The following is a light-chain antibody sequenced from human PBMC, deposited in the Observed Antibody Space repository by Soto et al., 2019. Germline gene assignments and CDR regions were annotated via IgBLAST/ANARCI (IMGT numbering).Light chain of an antibody. CDR3: EQYVSSVT. Sequence: EIVLTQSPGSLSLSPGERATLSCRASQSVDSSFFAWYQQKPGQAPRLLIYGASNRATGIPDRFSGRGSGTDLTLTIRRVEPEDFAVYYCEQYVSSVTFGKWTTVALK. J-gene: IGKJ1*01. V-gene: IGKV3-20*01. CDR1: QSVDSSF. CDR2: GAS.